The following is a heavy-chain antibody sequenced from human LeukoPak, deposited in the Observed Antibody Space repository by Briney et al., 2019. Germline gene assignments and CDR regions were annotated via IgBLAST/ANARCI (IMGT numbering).Heavy chain of an antibody. CDR3: ARDRNDFWSGPHLFDC. CDR1: GGSISSGGYY. J-gene: IGHJ4*02. D-gene: IGHD3-3*01. V-gene: IGHV4-30-2*01. CDR2: IYHSGST. Sequence: SETLSLTCTVSGGSISSGGYYWSWIRQPPGKGLEWIGYIYHSGSTYYNPSLKSRVTISVDRSKNQFSLKLSSVTAADTAVYYCARDRNDFWSGPHLFDCWGQGTLVTVSS.